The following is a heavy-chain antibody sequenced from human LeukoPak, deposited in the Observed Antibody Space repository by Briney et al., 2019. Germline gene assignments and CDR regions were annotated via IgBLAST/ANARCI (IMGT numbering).Heavy chain of an antibody. J-gene: IGHJ4*02. CDR2: INSDGSTT. Sequence: GGSLRLSCAASGFTFSSYWMHWVRQAPGKGLVWVSRINSDGSTTSYADSVKGRFTISRDNAKNTLYLQMNSLRAEDTAVYYCARGSSGSFDFDYWGQGTLVTVSS. CDR3: ARGSSGSFDFDY. CDR1: GFTFSSYW. D-gene: IGHD1-26*01. V-gene: IGHV3-74*01.